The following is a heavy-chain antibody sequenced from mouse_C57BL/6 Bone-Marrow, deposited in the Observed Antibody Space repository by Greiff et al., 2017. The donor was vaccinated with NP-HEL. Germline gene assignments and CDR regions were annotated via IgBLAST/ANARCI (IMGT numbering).Heavy chain of an antibody. V-gene: IGHV14-4*01. CDR1: GFNIKDDY. J-gene: IGHJ4*01. D-gene: IGHD1-1*01. Sequence: VQLQQSGAELVRPGASVKLSCTASGFNIKDDYMHWVKQRPEQGLEWIGWIDPENGDTEYASKFQGKATITADTSSNTAYLQLSSLTSEDTAVYYCTTTVVAYYAIDYWGQGTSVTVSS. CDR2: IDPENGDT. CDR3: TTTVVAYYAIDY.